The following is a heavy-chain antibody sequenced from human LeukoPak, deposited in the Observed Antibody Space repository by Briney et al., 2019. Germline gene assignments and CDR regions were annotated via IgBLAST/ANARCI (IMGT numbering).Heavy chain of an antibody. CDR3: ARGSDSSGYSDFDY. D-gene: IGHD3-22*01. CDR2: IYYSGST. Sequence: SETLSLTCTVSGGSISSGDCYWSWIRQPPGKGLEWIGYIYYSGSTYYNPSLKSRVTISVDTSKNQFSLKLSSVTAADTAVYYCARGSDSSGYSDFDYWGQGTLVTVSS. J-gene: IGHJ4*02. V-gene: IGHV4-30-4*01. CDR1: GGSISSGDCY.